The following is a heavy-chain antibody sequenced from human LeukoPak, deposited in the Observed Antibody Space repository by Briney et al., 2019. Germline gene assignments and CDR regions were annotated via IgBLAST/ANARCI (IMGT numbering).Heavy chain of an antibody. D-gene: IGHD6-25*01. Sequence: SETLSLTCAVYGGSFSGYYWSWIRQPPGKGLEWIGEINHSGSTNYNPSLKSRVTISVDTPKNQLSLKLSSVTAADTAVYYCARDYNSARYFDYWGQGTLVTVSS. J-gene: IGHJ4*02. CDR2: INHSGST. CDR3: ARDYNSARYFDY. CDR1: GGSFSGYY. V-gene: IGHV4-34*01.